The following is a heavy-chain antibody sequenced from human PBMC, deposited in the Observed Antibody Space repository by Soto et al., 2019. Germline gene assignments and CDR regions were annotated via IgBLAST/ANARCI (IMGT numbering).Heavy chain of an antibody. CDR3: AREAGPALIAARPNWFDP. CDR2: IYYSGST. V-gene: IGHV4-59*01. J-gene: IGHJ5*02. D-gene: IGHD6-6*01. CDR1: GGSISSYY. Sequence: SETLSLTCTVSGGSISSYYWSWIRQPPGKGLEWIGYIYYSGSTNYNPSLKSRVTISVDTSKNQFSLKLSSVTAADTAVYYCAREAGPALIAARPNWFDPWGQGTLVTVSS.